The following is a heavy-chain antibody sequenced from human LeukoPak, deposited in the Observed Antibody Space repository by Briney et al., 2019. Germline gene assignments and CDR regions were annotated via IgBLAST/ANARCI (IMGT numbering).Heavy chain of an antibody. D-gene: IGHD2-21*02. CDR1: GGSISSGGYY. V-gene: IGHV4-31*03. CDR3: ARVYCGGDCYFYYYYMDV. CDR2: IYYSGST. J-gene: IGHJ6*03. Sequence: PSQTLSLTCTVSGGSISSGGYYWSWIRQHPGKGLEWIGYIYYSGSTYYNPSLKSRVTISVDTSKNQFSLKLSSVTAADTAVYYCARVYCGGDCYFYYYYMDVWGKGTTVTVSS.